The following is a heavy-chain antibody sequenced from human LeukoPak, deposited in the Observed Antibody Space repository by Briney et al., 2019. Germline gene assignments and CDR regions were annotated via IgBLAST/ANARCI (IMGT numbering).Heavy chain of an antibody. Sequence: GGSLRLSCAGSGFTLSNSWMGWVRQAPGKGLEWVSAISGSGGSTYYADSVKGRFTISRDNSKNTLYLQMNSLRAEDTAVYYCAVITIFGVWGQGTLVTVSS. V-gene: IGHV3-23*01. CDR3: AVITIFGV. D-gene: IGHD3-3*01. J-gene: IGHJ4*02. CDR1: GFTLSNSW. CDR2: ISGSGGST.